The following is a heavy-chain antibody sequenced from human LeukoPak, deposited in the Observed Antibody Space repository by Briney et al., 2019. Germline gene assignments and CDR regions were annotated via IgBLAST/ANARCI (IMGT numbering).Heavy chain of an antibody. V-gene: IGHV3-48*02. CDR3: ARDNIAVADY. Sequence: GGSLRLSCAASGFTFSSYSMNWVRQAPGKGLEWVSYISSSSTIYYADSVKGRFTISRDNAKNSLYLQMNSLRDEDTAVYYCARDNIAVADYWGQGTLVTVSS. J-gene: IGHJ4*02. CDR2: ISSSSTI. CDR1: GFTFSSYS. D-gene: IGHD6-19*01.